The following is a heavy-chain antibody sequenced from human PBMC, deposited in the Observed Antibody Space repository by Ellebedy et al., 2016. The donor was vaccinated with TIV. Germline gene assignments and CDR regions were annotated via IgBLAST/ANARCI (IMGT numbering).Heavy chain of an antibody. Sequence: AASVKVSCKASGGTFSSYGISWVRQAPGQGLDWMGGIIPILGKANYAQKFQGRVTITADESTYTAYMELSSLRSEDTAVYYCARVGNYYGGNPSYYFDYWGQGTLVTISS. J-gene: IGHJ4*02. V-gene: IGHV1-69*10. CDR2: IIPILGKA. D-gene: IGHD4-23*01. CDR3: ARVGNYYGGNPSYYFDY. CDR1: GGTFSSYG.